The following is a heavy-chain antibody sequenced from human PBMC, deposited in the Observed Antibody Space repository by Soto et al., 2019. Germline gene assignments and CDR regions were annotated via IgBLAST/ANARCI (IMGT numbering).Heavy chain of an antibody. CDR2: INPNSGGT. J-gene: IGHJ2*01. CDR3: ARDKAIAAAGTGWYFDL. V-gene: IGHV1-2*04. Sequence: QVQLVQSGAEVKKPGASVKVSCKASGYTFTGYYMHWVRQAPGQGLEWMGWINPNSGGTNYALKFQGWVTMTRDPTTSTAYMKRTRLRSDDTAVYYCARDKAIAAAGTGWYFDLWGRGTLVTVSS. D-gene: IGHD6-13*01. CDR1: GYTFTGYY.